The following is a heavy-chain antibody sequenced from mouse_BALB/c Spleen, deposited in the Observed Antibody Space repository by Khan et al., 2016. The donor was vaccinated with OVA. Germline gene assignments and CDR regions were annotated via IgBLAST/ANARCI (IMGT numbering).Heavy chain of an antibody. D-gene: IGHD2-13*01. CDR1: GFTFSTYG. CDR3: ARLAYSYYGEVFAL. J-gene: IGHJ3*01. CDR2: VSTGGGYT. Sequence: EVELVESGGDLVKPGGSLKLSCAASGFTFSTYGMSWVRQTPEKRLEWVATVSTGGGYTYYPDSVKGRFTISRDNAKNTLYLQMSSLKSEDTAMFYCARLAYSYYGEVFALWGQGTLVTVSA. V-gene: IGHV5-6*01.